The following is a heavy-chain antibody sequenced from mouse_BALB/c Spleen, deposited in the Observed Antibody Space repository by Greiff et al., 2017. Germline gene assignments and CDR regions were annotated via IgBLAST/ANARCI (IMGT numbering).Heavy chain of an antibody. CDR1: GFTFSSYG. V-gene: IGHV5-6*01. CDR3: ARHDITTAYFDY. CDR2: ISSGGSYT. Sequence: EVHLVESGGDLVKPGGSLKLSCAASGFTFSSYGMSWVRQTPDKRLEWVATISSGGSYTYYPDSVKGRFTISRDNAKNTLYLQMSSLKSEDTAMYYCARHDITTAYFDYWGQGTTLTVSS. D-gene: IGHD1-2*01. J-gene: IGHJ2*01.